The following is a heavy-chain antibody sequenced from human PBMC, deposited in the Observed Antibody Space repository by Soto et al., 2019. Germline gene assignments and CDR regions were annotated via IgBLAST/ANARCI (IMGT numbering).Heavy chain of an antibody. CDR1: GFTFSSYS. D-gene: IGHD1-26*01. V-gene: IGHV3-21*01. J-gene: IGHJ4*02. CDR3: ARSHSSRVGAIHSDLDY. CDR2: ISSSSSYI. Sequence: PVGSLRLSCAASGFTFSSYSMNWVRQAPGKGLEWVSSISSSSSYIYYADSVKGRFTISRDNAKNSLYLQMNSLRAEDTAVYYCARSHSSRVGAIHSDLDYWGQGTLVTVSS.